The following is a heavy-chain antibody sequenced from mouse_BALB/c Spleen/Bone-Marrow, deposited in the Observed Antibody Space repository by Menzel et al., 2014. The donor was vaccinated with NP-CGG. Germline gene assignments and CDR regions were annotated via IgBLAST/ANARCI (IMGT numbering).Heavy chain of an antibody. J-gene: IGHJ4*01. V-gene: IGHV1S135*01. D-gene: IGHD4-1*01. CDR2: IDPYNGGT. CDR3: ARSILGAMDY. Sequence: HLVESGPELVKPGASMKISCKASGYAFTSYNMYWVKQSHGKSLEWIGYIDPYNGGTSYNQKFKGKATLTVDKSSSTAYMHLNSLTSEDSAVYYCARSILGAMDYWGQGTSVTVSS. CDR1: GYAFTSYN.